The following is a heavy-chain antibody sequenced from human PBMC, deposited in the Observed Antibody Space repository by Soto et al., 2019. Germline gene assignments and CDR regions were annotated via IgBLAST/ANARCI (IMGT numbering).Heavy chain of an antibody. V-gene: IGHV1-2*04. Sequence: QVQLVQSGAEVKKPGASVTVSCRSSGDTFNDYYIHWVRQAPGQGLKWMGWINPNGGVTKYAQKYQGWVTMTTHTSIRTVYMQLSRLRSDDTAVYSCARESGGATATLDYYYFYMDVWGTGTTVTVSS. J-gene: IGHJ6*03. CDR3: ARESGGATATLDYYYFYMDV. CDR2: INPNGGVT. D-gene: IGHD5-12*01. CDR1: GDTFNDYY.